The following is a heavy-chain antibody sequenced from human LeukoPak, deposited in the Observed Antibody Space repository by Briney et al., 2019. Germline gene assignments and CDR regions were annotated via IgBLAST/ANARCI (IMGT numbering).Heavy chain of an antibody. CDR2: INPSGGST. CDR3: ATQTPQYSGYGYYYYYGMDV. D-gene: IGHD5-12*01. Sequence: ASVTVSYKASGYTFTSYYMHWVRQAPGQGLEWMGIINPSGGSTSYAQKFQGRVTMTRDTSTSTVYMELSSLRSEDTAVYYCATQTPQYSGYGYYYYYGMDVWGQGTTVTVSS. J-gene: IGHJ6*02. CDR1: GYTFTSYY. V-gene: IGHV1-46*03.